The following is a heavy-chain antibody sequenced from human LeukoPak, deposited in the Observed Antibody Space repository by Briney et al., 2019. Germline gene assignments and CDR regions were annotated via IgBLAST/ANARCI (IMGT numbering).Heavy chain of an antibody. D-gene: IGHD6-13*01. V-gene: IGHV4-39*07. CDR1: GGSISSSSYY. CDR2: IYYSGST. Sequence: SETLSLTCTVSGGSISSSSYYWGWIRQPPGKGLEWIGSIYYSGSTYYNPSLKSRVTISVDTSKNQFSLKLSSVTAADTAVYYCARIVQQLAPSYYYYGMDVWGQGTPVTVSS. J-gene: IGHJ6*02. CDR3: ARIVQQLAPSYYYYGMDV.